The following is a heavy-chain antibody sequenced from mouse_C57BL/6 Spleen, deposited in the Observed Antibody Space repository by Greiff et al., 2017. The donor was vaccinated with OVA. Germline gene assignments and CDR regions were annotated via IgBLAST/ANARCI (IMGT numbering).Heavy chain of an antibody. CDR2: INPNNGGT. CDR1: GYTFTDYY. J-gene: IGHJ1*03. V-gene: IGHV1-26*01. CDR3: ARYTTVVAFYWYFDV. Sequence: VQLQQSGPELVKPGASVKISCKASGYTFTDYYMNWVKQSHGKSLEWIGDINPNNGGTSYNQKFKGKATLTVDKSSSTAYMELRSLTSEDSAVYYCARYTTVVAFYWYFDVWGTGTTVTVSS. D-gene: IGHD1-1*01.